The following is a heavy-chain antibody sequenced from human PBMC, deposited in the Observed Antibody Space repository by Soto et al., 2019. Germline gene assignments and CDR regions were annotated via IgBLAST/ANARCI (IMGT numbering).Heavy chain of an antibody. CDR3: ARSTTKYGMDV. Sequence: SETLSLTCTVSGGSISSSSYYWSWIRQPPGKGLEWIGYIYYSGSTNYNPSLKSRVTILVDTSKNQFSLKLSSVTAADTAVYYCARSTTKYGMDVWGQGTTVTV. V-gene: IGHV4-61*05. CDR1: GGSISSSSYY. D-gene: IGHD1-1*01. CDR2: IYYSGST. J-gene: IGHJ6*02.